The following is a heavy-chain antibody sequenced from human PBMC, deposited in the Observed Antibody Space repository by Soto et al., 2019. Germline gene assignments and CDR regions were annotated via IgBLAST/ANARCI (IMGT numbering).Heavy chain of an antibody. J-gene: IGHJ4*02. CDR2: ISWHSGSI. D-gene: IGHD1-1*01. V-gene: IGHV3-9*01. CDR1: GFTVDAYA. Sequence: EVQLVESGGGWVQPGRSLRLSCAASGFTVDAYAMHWVRQAPGKGLEWVPGISWHSGSIGYADSVKGRFTISRDNAQNSLYRHMTSLSAEDKALYYCARGSWNDKYYFDYWGQGTLVTVSS. CDR3: ARGSWNDKYYFDY.